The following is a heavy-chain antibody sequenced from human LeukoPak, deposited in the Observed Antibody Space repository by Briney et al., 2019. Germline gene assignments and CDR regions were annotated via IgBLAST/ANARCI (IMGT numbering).Heavy chain of an antibody. J-gene: IGHJ5*02. CDR1: GGSISSSSYY. Sequence: SETLSLTCTVSGGSISSSSYYWGWIRQPPGKGLEWIGSIYYSGSTYYNPSLKSRVTISVDTSKNQFSLKLSSVTAADTAVYYCARGGLREPGIAARFDPWGQGTLVTVSS. CDR2: IYYSGST. V-gene: IGHV4-39*07. D-gene: IGHD6-25*01. CDR3: ARGGLREPGIAARFDP.